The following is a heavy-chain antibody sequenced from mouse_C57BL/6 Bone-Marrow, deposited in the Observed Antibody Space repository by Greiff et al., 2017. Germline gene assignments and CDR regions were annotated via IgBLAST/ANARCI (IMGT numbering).Heavy chain of an antibody. D-gene: IGHD2-1*01. J-gene: IGHJ4*01. Sequence: DVQLVESGGGLVQPGGSLSLSCAASGFTFTDYYMSWVRQPPGKALEWLGFIRNKANGYTTEYSASVKGRFTISRDNSQSILYLQMNALRAEDSATYYCARYIYCYAMDYWGQGTSVTVSS. CDR2: IRNKANGYTT. V-gene: IGHV7-3*01. CDR3: ARYIYCYAMDY. CDR1: GFTFTDYY.